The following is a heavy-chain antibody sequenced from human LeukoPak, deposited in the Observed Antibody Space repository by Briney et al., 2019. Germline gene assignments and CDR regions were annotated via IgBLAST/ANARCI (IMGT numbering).Heavy chain of an antibody. Sequence: SGGSLRLSCAASGFSFNTYWMTWVRQAPGKGLERVANIKPDATEKYYVDSVKGRFTISRDNPKNSLSLQMNTLRVEDTAIYYCARGRPSNGDLNYWGQGTLVTVSS. D-gene: IGHD4-17*01. CDR3: ARGRPSNGDLNY. V-gene: IGHV3-7*01. CDR1: GFSFNTYW. CDR2: IKPDATEK. J-gene: IGHJ4*02.